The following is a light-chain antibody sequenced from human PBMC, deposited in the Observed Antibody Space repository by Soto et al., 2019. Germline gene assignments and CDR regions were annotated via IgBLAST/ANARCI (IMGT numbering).Light chain of an antibody. J-gene: IGKJ1*01. CDR1: QSVSSY. CDR2: DAS. CDR3: QQRSNWPPL. V-gene: IGKV3-11*01. Sequence: EIVLTQSPATLSLSPGERATLSCRASQSVSSYLAWYQQKPGQAPRLLIYDASNRATGIPARFSGSGSGTDFTLTISSLVPEDFAVYYCQQRSNWPPLFGQGTKVDIK.